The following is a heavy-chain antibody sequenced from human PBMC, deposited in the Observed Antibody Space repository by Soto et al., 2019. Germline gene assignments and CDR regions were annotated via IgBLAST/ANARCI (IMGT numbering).Heavy chain of an antibody. CDR2: ISGSGGST. CDR3: AKAVYGDYAFDY. D-gene: IGHD4-17*01. V-gene: IGHV3-23*01. J-gene: IGHJ4*02. Sequence: GGSLRLSCAASGFPFSSYAMSWVRQAPGKGLEWVSAISGSGGSTYYADSVKGRFTISRDNSKNTLYLQMNSLRAEDTAVYYCAKAVYGDYAFDYWGQGTLVTVSS. CDR1: GFPFSSYA.